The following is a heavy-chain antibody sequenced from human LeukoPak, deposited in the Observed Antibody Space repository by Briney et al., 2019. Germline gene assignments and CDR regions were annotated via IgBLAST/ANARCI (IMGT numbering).Heavy chain of an antibody. CDR2: INPGGGGA. V-gene: IGHV1-46*01. D-gene: IGHD3-3*02. CDR3: ARAAFLGLDTCMDV. CDR1: GYTFTSYY. J-gene: IGHJ6*02. Sequence: GASVKVSCKASGYTFTSYYMHWVRQTPGQGLEWMGIINPGGGGASYGQKFQGRVTMTRDTSTSTVYMELSSLRSEDTAVYYCARAAFLGLDTCMDVWGQGTTVTVSS.